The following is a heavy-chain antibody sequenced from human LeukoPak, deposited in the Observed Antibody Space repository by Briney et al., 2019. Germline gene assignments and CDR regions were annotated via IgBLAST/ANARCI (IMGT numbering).Heavy chain of an antibody. Sequence: GGSLRLSCAASGFTFSDYYMSWIRQAPGKGLEWVSYISSSGTSIYYADSVKGRFTISRDNSKNTLYLQMNSLRAEDTAVYYCAKSSPPPLRYWGQGTLVTVSS. CDR2: ISSSGTSI. CDR1: GFTFSDYY. CDR3: AKSSPPPLRY. V-gene: IGHV3-11*01. J-gene: IGHJ4*02.